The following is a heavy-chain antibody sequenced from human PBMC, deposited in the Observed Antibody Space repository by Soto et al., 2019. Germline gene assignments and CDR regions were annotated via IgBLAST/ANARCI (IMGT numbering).Heavy chain of an antibody. CDR2: IYHSGST. CDR3: ARVKIRFLEWLLYEVPDAFDI. CDR1: GGSISSYS. Sequence: SETLSLTCTVSGGSISSYSWSWIRQPPGKGLEWIGYIYHSGSTYYNPSLKSRVTISVDRSKNQFSLKLSSVTAADTAVYYCARVKIRFLEWLLYEVPDAFDIWGQGTMVTVSS. J-gene: IGHJ3*02. V-gene: IGHV4-30-2*01. D-gene: IGHD3-3*01.